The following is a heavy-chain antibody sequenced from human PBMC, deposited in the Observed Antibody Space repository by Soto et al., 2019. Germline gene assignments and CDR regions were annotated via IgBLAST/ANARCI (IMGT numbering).Heavy chain of an antibody. V-gene: IGHV1-18*01. CDR1: GYTFSNYG. CDR2: ISLYSDGT. Sequence: VKVSCKTSGYTFSNYGITWVRQAPGQPLEWLGWISLYSDGTNYAQKFQGRVSMTTDTSTTTAYMELRSLRSDDTAVYYCARVVPGAEAWFGPWGQGTLVTVSS. CDR3: ARVVPGAEAWFGP. J-gene: IGHJ5*02. D-gene: IGHD2-2*01.